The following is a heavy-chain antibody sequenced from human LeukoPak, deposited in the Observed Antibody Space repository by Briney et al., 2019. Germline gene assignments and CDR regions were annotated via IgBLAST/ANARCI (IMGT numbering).Heavy chain of an antibody. CDR3: ARDRVGYWYFDL. CDR1: GGSIISGSHY. V-gene: IGHV4-61*02. Sequence: SQTLSLTCTVSGGSIISGSHYWSWIRQPAGKGLEWIGRIYTSGGTTYNPSLRSRVTISVDTSKNRCSLKLTSVTAADPPVYYCARDRVGYWYFDLWGRGTLVTVSS. D-gene: IGHD1-26*01. CDR2: IYTSGGT. J-gene: IGHJ2*01.